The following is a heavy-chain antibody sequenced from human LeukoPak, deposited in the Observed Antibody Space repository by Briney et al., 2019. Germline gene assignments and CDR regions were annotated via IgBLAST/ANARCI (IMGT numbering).Heavy chain of an antibody. CDR2: ISSSSSYT. D-gene: IGHD4-17*01. J-gene: IGHJ6*02. CDR3: ARDHYGDYYYYYGMGV. V-gene: IGHV3-11*06. CDR1: GFTFSDYY. Sequence: GGSLRLSCAASGFTFSDYYMSWIRQAPGKGLEWVSYISSSSSYTNYADSVKGRFTISRDNAKNSLYLQMNSLRAEDTAVYYCARDHYGDYYYYYGMGVWGQGTTVTVSS.